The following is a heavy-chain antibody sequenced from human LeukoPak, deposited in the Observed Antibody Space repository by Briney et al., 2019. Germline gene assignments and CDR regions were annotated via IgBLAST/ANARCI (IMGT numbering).Heavy chain of an antibody. CDR1: GGSFSSENYF. CDR3: AGVGLVVPAADLGNPSYNWFDP. D-gene: IGHD2-2*01. CDR2: ISYSGST. J-gene: IGHJ5*02. V-gene: IGHV4-31*03. Sequence: PSETLSLTCTVSGGSFSSENYFWSWIRQHPVKGLEWIGYISYSGSTYYNPSLKSRVTISVDTSKNQFSLKLSSVTAADTAVYYCAGVGLVVPAADLGNPSYNWFDPWGQGTLVTVSS.